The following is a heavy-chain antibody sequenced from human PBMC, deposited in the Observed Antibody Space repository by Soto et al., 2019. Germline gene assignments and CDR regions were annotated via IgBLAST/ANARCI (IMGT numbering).Heavy chain of an antibody. CDR1: GYIFTSYD. V-gene: IGHV1-18*01. CDR3: ARGFRVAATRWWFDP. J-gene: IGHJ5*02. Sequence: QVQLVQSGAEVKKPGASVKVSCKASGYIFTSYDISWVRQAPGQGLEWMGWISTYNGNTNYAQKLQGRVTMTTDTSTSTAYMELRSLRSDDTAVYYCARGFRVAATRWWFDPWGQGTLVTVSS. CDR2: ISTYNGNT. D-gene: IGHD2-15*01.